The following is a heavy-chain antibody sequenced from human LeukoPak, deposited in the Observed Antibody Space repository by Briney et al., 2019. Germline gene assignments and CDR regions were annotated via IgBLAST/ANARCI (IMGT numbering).Heavy chain of an antibody. J-gene: IGHJ4*02. V-gene: IGHV3-21*01. CDR3: ARSGMVRGVIISLGYDY. Sequence: GGSLRLPCSASGFNFRNYCLKWVRQAPGKGLEWVSSIYSSSSYIYYADSVKGRFTISRDNAKNSLYLQMDSLRAEDTAVYYCARSGMVRGVIISLGYDYWGQGTLVTVSS. CDR1: GFNFRNYC. D-gene: IGHD3-10*01. CDR2: IYSSSSYI.